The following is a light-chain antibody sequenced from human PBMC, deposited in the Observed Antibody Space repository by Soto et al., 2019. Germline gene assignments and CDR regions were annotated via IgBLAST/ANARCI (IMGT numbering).Light chain of an antibody. V-gene: IGKV1-5*03. CDR3: QQYNSYPWT. Sequence: DIQMTQSPSTLSASVVDRVTITFRASQSISSWLAWYQQKPGKAPKLLIYKASTLESGVPSNFSGSGSGTEFALTISSLQPEDFATYYCQQYNSYPWTFGQGTKVDIK. CDR2: KAS. J-gene: IGKJ1*01. CDR1: QSISSW.